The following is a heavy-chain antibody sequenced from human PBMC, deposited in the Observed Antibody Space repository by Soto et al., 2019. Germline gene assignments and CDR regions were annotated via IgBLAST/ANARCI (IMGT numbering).Heavy chain of an antibody. Sequence: GASVKVSCKASGGTFNTFPFSWVRQAPGQGLEWMGGIIPVFGVPNYAQKFQGRVTISADESTSTVYMELTSLRSEDTAVYYCARGKAERRVPDVMDVWGQGTTVTVSS. J-gene: IGHJ6*02. CDR2: IIPVFGVP. CDR3: ARGKAERRVPDVMDV. CDR1: GGTFNTFP. V-gene: IGHV1-69*13. D-gene: IGHD1-1*01.